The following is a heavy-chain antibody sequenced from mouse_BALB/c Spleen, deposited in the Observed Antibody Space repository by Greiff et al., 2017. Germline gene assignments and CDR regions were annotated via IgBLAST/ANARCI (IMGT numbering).Heavy chain of an antibody. V-gene: IGHV5-6-5*01. CDR2: ISSGGST. CDR1: GFTFSSYA. Sequence: EVKVVESGGGLVKPGGSLKLSCAASGFTFSSYAMSWVRQTPEKRLEWVASISSGGSTYYPDSVKGRFTISRDNARNILYLQMSSLRSEDTAMYYCAREGWLPFDYWGQGTTLTVSS. CDR3: AREGWLPFDY. D-gene: IGHD2-3*01. J-gene: IGHJ2*01.